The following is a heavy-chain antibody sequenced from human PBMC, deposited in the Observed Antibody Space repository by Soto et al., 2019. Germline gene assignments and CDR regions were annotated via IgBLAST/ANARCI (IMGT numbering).Heavy chain of an antibody. V-gene: IGHV4-34*01. CDR2: INHSGST. J-gene: IGHJ6*03. CDR1: GASFSGYY. Sequence: SETLSLTCAVYGASFSGYYWSWIRQPPGKGLEWIGEINHSGSTNYNPSLKSRVTISVDTSKNQFSLKLSSVTAADTAVYYCARGIVVVPAARDYYYYYMDVWGKGTTVTVSS. CDR3: ARGIVVVPAARDYYYYYMDV. D-gene: IGHD2-2*01.